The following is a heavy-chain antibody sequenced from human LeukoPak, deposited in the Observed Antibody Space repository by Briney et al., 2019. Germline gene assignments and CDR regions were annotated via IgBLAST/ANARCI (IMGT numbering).Heavy chain of an antibody. CDR3: ASVTLGGVDNDY. V-gene: IGHV3-21*01. Sequence: GGSLRLSCAASGFTFSSYSMNWVRQAPGKGLEWVSSISSSSSYIYYADSVKGRFTISRDNAKNSLYLQMNSLRAEDTAVYYCASVTLGGVDNDYWGQGTLVTVSS. CDR2: ISSSSSYI. D-gene: IGHD3-16*01. CDR1: GFTFSSYS. J-gene: IGHJ4*02.